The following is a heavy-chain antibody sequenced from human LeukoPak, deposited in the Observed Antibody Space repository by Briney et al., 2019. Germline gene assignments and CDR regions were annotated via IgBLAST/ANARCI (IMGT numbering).Heavy chain of an antibody. V-gene: IGHV3-21*05. CDR1: GFTFSSYS. CDR2: ISSSSSYI. D-gene: IGHD3-3*01. Sequence: PGGSLRLSCAASGFTFSSYSMNWVRQAPGKGLEWVSYISSSSSYIYYADSVKGRFTISRDNAKNSLYLQMNSLRAEDTAVYYCARGPVDFWSGYADYWGQGTLVTVSS. J-gene: IGHJ4*02. CDR3: ARGPVDFWSGYADY.